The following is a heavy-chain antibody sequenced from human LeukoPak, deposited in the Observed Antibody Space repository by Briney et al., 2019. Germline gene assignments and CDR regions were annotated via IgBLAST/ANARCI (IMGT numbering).Heavy chain of an antibody. J-gene: IGHJ4*02. CDR2: TSDRGDYT. V-gene: IGHV3-23*01. CDR1: GFTFTSYS. D-gene: IGHD1-7*01. CDR3: ARKAQYNGHYPLDY. Sequence: PGGSLRLSCAASGFTFTSYSMSWVRQAPGKGLEWVSGTSDRGDYTYYADSVKGRFTISRDSSKNTLFLQMNSLRVEDTALYFCARKAQYNGHYPLDYWGQGTLATVSS.